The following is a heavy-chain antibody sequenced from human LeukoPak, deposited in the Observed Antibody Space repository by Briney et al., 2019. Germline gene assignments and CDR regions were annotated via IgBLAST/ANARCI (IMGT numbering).Heavy chain of an antibody. Sequence: GGSLRLSCAAPGFTFDEYVMHWVRQAPGKGLEWVSGISWNSGSIGYADSVKGRFTISRDNAKNSLYLQMNSLRVEDTALYYCTKDWSETWIAFDIWGQGTMVTVSS. J-gene: IGHJ3*02. CDR2: ISWNSGSI. CDR3: TKDWSETWIAFDI. D-gene: IGHD1-1*01. V-gene: IGHV3-9*01. CDR1: GFTFDEYV.